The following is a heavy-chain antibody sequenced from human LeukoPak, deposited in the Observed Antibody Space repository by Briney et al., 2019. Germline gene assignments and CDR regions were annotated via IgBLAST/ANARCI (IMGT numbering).Heavy chain of an antibody. CDR2: INSDGSST. Sequence: QPGGSLRLSCAASGFTFSSYWMHWVRQAPGKGLVWVSRINSDGSSTSYADSVKGRFTISRDNAKNTLYLQMNSLRAEDTAVYYCARGQINVCYFDYWGQGTLVTVSS. CDR3: ARGQINVCYFDY. D-gene: IGHD3-10*02. J-gene: IGHJ4*02. CDR1: GFTFSSYW. V-gene: IGHV3-74*01.